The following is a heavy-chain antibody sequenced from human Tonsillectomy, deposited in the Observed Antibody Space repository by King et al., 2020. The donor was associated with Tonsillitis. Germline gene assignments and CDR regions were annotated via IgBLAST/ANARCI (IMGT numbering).Heavy chain of an antibody. Sequence: VQLVESGGGLVQPGRSLRLSCAASGFTFDDYAMHWVRQAPGKGLEWVSGISWNSGSIGYADSVKGRFTISRDNAKNSLYLQMNSLRAEDTALYYCAKAYSTYVRVHFDYWGQGTLVTVSS. J-gene: IGHJ4*02. CDR2: ISWNSGSI. CDR1: GFTFDDYA. V-gene: IGHV3-9*01. CDR3: AKAYSTYVRVHFDY. D-gene: IGHD6-13*01.